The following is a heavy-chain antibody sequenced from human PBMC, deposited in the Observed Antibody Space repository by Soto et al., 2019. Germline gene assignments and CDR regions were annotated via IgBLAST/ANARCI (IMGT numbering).Heavy chain of an antibody. Sequence: QVQLQESGPGLVKPSETLSLTCTVSGGSISSYYWSWIRQPPGKGLEWIGYIYYSGSTNYNPSLKSRVTRSVNTSKNQFSLKLSSVTAADTAVYYCDRHFDGSSRILDVWGQGTTVTVSS. J-gene: IGHJ6*02. CDR2: IYYSGST. V-gene: IGHV4-59*08. D-gene: IGHD6-13*01. CDR1: GGSISSYY. CDR3: DRHFDGSSRILDV.